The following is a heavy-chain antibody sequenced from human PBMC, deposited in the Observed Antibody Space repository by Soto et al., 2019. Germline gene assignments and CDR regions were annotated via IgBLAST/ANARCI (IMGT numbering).Heavy chain of an antibody. J-gene: IGHJ4*02. Sequence: VGSLRLSCAASGFTFGSYSMSWVRQAPGKGLEWVSGFRTSGDGGTTYYADSVKGRFTISRDNSKNMLFPQMNSLRAEDTAIYYCAKKVNSGPGSQYFDYWGQGTLVTVSS. CDR1: GFTFGSYS. CDR2: FRTSGDGGTT. V-gene: IGHV3-23*01. CDR3: AKKVNSGPGSQYFDY. D-gene: IGHD3-10*01.